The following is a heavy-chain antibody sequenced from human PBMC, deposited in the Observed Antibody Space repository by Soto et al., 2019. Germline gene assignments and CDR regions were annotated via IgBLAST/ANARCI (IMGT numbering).Heavy chain of an antibody. D-gene: IGHD3-10*01. CDR1: GGSFSGYY. J-gene: IGHJ6*02. Sequence: SQTLSLTCAAYGGSFSGYYWSWIRQPPGKGLEWIGEINHSGSTNYNPSLESRVTISVDTSRNQFSLKLSSVTAADTAVYYAPRDSTMVRGVLYGMDVWGQGTTLTASS. V-gene: IGHV4-34*01. CDR3: PRDSTMVRGVLYGMDV. CDR2: INHSGST.